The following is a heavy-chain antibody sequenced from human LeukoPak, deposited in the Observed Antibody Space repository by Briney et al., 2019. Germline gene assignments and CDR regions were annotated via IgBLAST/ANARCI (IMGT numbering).Heavy chain of an antibody. CDR1: EFTFSSYS. V-gene: IGHV3-30*18. Sequence: GGSLRLSCAASEFTFSSYSMNWVRQAPGKGLEWVAVISYDGSNKYYADSVKGRFTISRDNSKNTLYLQMNSLRAEDTAVYYCAKDRDGYNYFVDYWGQGTLVTVSS. J-gene: IGHJ4*02. D-gene: IGHD5-24*01. CDR2: ISYDGSNK. CDR3: AKDRDGYNYFVDY.